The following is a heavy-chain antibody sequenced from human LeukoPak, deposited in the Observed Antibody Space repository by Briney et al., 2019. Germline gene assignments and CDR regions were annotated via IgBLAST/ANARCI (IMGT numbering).Heavy chain of an antibody. CDR1: GGPIRSYY. J-gene: IGHJ3*02. Sequence: AEPLSLPCTVSGGPIRSYYGIWIRRPLGKGVEWIGYIYTSGSTNYNPSLKSRVTISVDTSKNQFSLKLSSVTAADTAVYYCARGYCSGGSCYSAFDIWGQGTMVTVSS. V-gene: IGHV4-4*09. CDR2: IYTSGST. CDR3: ARGYCSGGSCYSAFDI. D-gene: IGHD2-15*01.